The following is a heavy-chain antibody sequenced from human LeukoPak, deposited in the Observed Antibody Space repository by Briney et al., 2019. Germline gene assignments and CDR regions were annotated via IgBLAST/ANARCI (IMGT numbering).Heavy chain of an antibody. V-gene: IGHV3-33*06. J-gene: IGHJ4*02. CDR3: AKENCSGGSCFFDY. D-gene: IGHD2-15*01. CDR1: GFTFSSYG. CDR2: IWYDGSNK. Sequence: PGGSLRLSCAASGFTFSSYGMHWVRQAPGKGLEWVAVIWYDGSNKYYADSVKGRFTISRDNSKNTLYLQMNSLRAEATAVYYIAKENCSGGSCFFDYWGQGTLVTVSS.